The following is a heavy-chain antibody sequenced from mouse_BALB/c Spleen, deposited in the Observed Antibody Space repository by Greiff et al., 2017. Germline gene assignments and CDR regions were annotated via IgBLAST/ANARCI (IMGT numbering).Heavy chain of an antibody. Sequence: VKLMESGPGLVAPSQSLSITCTVSGFSLTSYGVHWVRQPPGKGLEWLGVIWAGGSTNYNSALMSRLSISKDNSKSQVFLKMNSLQTDDTAMYYCARVPIYDGYYWFAYWGQGTLVTVSA. CDR3: ARVPIYDGYYWFAY. J-gene: IGHJ3*01. D-gene: IGHD2-3*01. CDR1: GFSLTSYG. CDR2: IWAGGST. V-gene: IGHV2-9*02.